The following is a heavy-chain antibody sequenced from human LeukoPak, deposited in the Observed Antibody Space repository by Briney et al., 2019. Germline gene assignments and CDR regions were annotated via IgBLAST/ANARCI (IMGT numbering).Heavy chain of an antibody. Sequence: SETLSLTCTVSGGSISCGGYYWSWIRQPPGKGLEWIGYIYYSGSTYYNPSLKSRVTISVDTSKNQFSLKLSSVTAADTAVYYCARALSSYDSSGYYTPWYFDYWGQGTLVTVSS. CDR3: ARALSSYDSSGYYTPWYFDY. V-gene: IGHV4-30-4*01. CDR2: IYYSGST. J-gene: IGHJ4*02. D-gene: IGHD3-22*01. CDR1: GGSISCGGYY.